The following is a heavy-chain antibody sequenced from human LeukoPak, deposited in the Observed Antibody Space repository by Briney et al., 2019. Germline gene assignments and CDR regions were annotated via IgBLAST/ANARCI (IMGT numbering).Heavy chain of an antibody. D-gene: IGHD3-3*01. CDR2: IKQDGSEK. CDR1: GFTFSSYW. J-gene: IGHJ4*02. CDR3: AKGSEEWLLRCYFDY. Sequence: GGSLRLSCAASGFTFSSYWMSWVRQAPGKGLEWVANIKQDGSEKYYVDSVKGRFTISRDNAKNSLYLQMNSLRAEDTAVYYCAKGSEEWLLRCYFDYWGQGTLVTVSS. V-gene: IGHV3-7*03.